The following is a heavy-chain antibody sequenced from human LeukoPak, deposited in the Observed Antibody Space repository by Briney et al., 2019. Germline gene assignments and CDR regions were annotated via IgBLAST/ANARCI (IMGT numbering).Heavy chain of an antibody. CDR2: IYYSGST. Sequence: SETLSLTCTVSGGSISSYYWSWIRQPPGKGLVWIGYIYYSGSTNYNPSLKSRVTISVDTSKNQFSLKLSSVTAADTAVYYCARDTPAAGTIDYWGQGTLVTVSS. V-gene: IGHV4-59*01. D-gene: IGHD6-13*01. CDR3: ARDTPAAGTIDY. CDR1: GGSISSYY. J-gene: IGHJ4*02.